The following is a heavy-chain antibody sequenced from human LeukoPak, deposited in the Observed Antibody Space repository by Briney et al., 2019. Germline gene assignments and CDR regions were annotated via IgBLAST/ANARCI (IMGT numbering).Heavy chain of an antibody. Sequence: SETLSLTXAVSGYSISSGYYWGRIRQPPGKGLEWIGSIYHSGSTYYNPSLKSRVTISVDTSKNQFSLKLSSVTAADTAVYYCASSRAKGYWGQGTLVTVSS. CDR2: IYHSGST. CDR3: ASSRAKGY. J-gene: IGHJ4*02. CDR1: GYSISSGYY. D-gene: IGHD6-6*01. V-gene: IGHV4-38-2*01.